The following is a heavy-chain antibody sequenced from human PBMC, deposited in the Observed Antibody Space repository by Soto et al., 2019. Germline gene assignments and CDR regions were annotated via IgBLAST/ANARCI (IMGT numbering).Heavy chain of an antibody. CDR3: ARAGILESSYWYFDL. CDR2: IYYSGST. CDR1: GGSISSYY. J-gene: IGHJ2*01. V-gene: IGHV4-59*01. D-gene: IGHD3-3*01. Sequence: SETLSLTCTVSGGSISSYYWSWIRQPPGKGLEWIGYIYYSGSTNYNPSLKSRVTISVDTSKNQFSLKLSSVTAADTAVYYCARAGILESSYWYFDLWGRGTLVTVSS.